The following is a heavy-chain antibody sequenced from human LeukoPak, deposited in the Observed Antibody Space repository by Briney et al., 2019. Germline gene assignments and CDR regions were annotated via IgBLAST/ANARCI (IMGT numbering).Heavy chain of an antibody. CDR2: IYYSGST. CDR1: GGSISSGSYY. D-gene: IGHD5-12*01. Sequence: PSQTLSLTCTVSGGSISSGSYYWSWIRQPPGKGLEWIGYIYYSGSTNYNPSLKSRVTISVDTSKNQFSLKLSSVTAADTAVYYCAREIVATRMYYFDYWGQGTLVTVSS. CDR3: AREIVATRMYYFDY. V-gene: IGHV4-61*01. J-gene: IGHJ4*02.